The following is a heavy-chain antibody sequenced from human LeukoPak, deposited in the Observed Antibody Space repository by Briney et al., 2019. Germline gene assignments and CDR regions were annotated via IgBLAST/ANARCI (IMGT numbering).Heavy chain of an antibody. CDR2: IYYSGST. CDR1: GGSISSYY. V-gene: IGHV4-59*01. D-gene: IGHD3-3*01. J-gene: IGHJ3*02. CDR3: ARGGSYDFWSGCAFDI. Sequence: KASETLSLTCTVSGGSISSYYWSWIRQPPGKGLEWIGYIYYSGSTNYNPSLKSRVTISVDTSKNQFSLKLSSVTAADTAVYYCARGGSYDFWSGCAFDIWGQGTMVTASS.